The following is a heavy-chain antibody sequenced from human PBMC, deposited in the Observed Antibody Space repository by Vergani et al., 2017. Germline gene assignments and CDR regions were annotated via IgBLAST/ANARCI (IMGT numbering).Heavy chain of an antibody. CDR1: GYTFTSYG. J-gene: IGHJ4*02. Sequence: QVQLVQSGAEVKKPGASVKVSCKASGYTFTSYGISWVRQAPGPGLEWLGWISAYNGNTNYAQKLQGRVTMTTDTSTSTAYMELRSLRSDYTAVYYCARASYYYDSSGYYYPDYWGQGTLVTVSS. V-gene: IGHV1-18*01. CDR3: ARASYYYDSSGYYYPDY. CDR2: ISAYNGNT. D-gene: IGHD3-22*01.